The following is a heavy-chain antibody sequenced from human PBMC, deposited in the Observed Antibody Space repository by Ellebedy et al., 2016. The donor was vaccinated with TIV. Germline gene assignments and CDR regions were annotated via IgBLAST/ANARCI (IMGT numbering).Heavy chain of an antibody. V-gene: IGHV5-51*01. CDR1: GYSFNNYW. CDR2: IYPGDSDT. J-gene: IGHJ6*02. Sequence: GESLKISXKGSGYSFNNYWIGWVRQMPGKGLEWMAMIYPGDSDTRNSPSFQGQVTISVDKSISTAYLQWSSLKASDTAMYYCTRLQYCSSSSCYGMDVWGQGTTVTVSS. CDR3: TRLQYCSSSSCYGMDV. D-gene: IGHD2-2*01.